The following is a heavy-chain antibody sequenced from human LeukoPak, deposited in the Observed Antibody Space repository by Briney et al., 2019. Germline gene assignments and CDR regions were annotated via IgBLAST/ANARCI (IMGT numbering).Heavy chain of an antibody. J-gene: IGHJ4*02. CDR1: GYTFTGYY. CDR3: ARVGIAATGTRIFDY. V-gene: IGHV1-2*02. D-gene: IGHD6-13*01. CDR2: INPNSGGT. Sequence: ASVKVSCKASGYTFTGYYMHWVRQAPGQGLEWMGWINPNSGGTNYAQKFQGRVTMTRDTSISTAYMELSRLRSDDTAVFYCARVGIAATGTRIFDYWGQGTLVTVSS.